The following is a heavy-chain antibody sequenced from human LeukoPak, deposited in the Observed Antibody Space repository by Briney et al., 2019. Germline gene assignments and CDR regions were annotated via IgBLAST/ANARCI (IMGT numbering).Heavy chain of an antibody. CDR2: ISYDGSNK. CDR3: AKSRSYAPIIDY. D-gene: IGHD2-2*01. V-gene: IGHV3-30*18. J-gene: IGHJ4*02. CDR1: GFTFSSYG. Sequence: PGRSLRLSCAASGFTFSSYGMHWVRQAPGKGLEWVAVISYDGSNKYYADSVKGRFTISRDNSKNTLYLQMNSLRAEDTAVYYCAKSRSYAPIIDYWGQGTLVTVSS.